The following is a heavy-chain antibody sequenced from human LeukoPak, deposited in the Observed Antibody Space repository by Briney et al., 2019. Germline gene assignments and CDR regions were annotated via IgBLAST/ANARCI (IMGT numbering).Heavy chain of an antibody. CDR2: IHHSGTT. J-gene: IGHJ5*02. D-gene: IGHD2-8*01. CDR1: GGSFGDLY. Sequence: PTETLSLTCAVHGGSFGDLYWNWIRQPPGKGLEWIGEIHHSGTTNYNPSLESRVTMAMDKSKNQISLQVNSVTAADTAVYYCAREGDYCDRSKCYRAGWFDPWGPGTLVTVSS. V-gene: IGHV4-34*01. CDR3: AREGDYCDRSKCYRAGWFDP.